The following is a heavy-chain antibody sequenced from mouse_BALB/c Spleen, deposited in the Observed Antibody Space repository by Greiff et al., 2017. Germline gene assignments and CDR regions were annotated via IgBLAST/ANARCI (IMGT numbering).Heavy chain of an antibody. V-gene: IGHV1-5*01. Sequence: VQLQQPGAELVKPGASVKMSCKASGYSFTSYWMHWVKQRPGQGLEWIGAIYPGNSDTSYNQKFKGKAKLTAVTSASTAYMELSSLTNEDSAVYYCTKETTVVAGDYFDYWGQGTTLTVSS. CDR1: GYSFTSYW. CDR3: TKETTVVAGDYFDY. CDR2: IYPGNSDT. D-gene: IGHD1-1*01. J-gene: IGHJ2*01.